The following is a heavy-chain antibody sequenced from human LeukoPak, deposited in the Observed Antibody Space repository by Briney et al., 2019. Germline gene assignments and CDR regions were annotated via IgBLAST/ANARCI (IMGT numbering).Heavy chain of an antibody. D-gene: IGHD6-19*01. CDR3: AREYTLYRSGWFLDY. J-gene: IGHJ4*01. CDR2: ISSSGSTI. CDR1: GVTSCDYY. V-gene: IGHV3-11*04. Sequence: GRSLRLSCAASGVTSCDYYMRWIRQAPGGRLERGSYISSSGSTISYADSVKGRFTISRDNAKNSLYLQMNSLRAEDTAVYYCAREYTLYRSGWFLDYWGHGTVVTVSS.